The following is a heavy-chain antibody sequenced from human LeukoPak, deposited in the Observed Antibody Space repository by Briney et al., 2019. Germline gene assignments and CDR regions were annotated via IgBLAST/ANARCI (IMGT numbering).Heavy chain of an antibody. Sequence: ASVKVSCKASGYTFTGYYMHWVRQAPGQGLEWMGWINPNSGGTNYAQKFRGRVTMTRDTSISTAYMELSRLRSDDTAVYYCARDPIDSSGYYVFDPWGQGTLVTVSS. D-gene: IGHD3-22*01. J-gene: IGHJ5*02. CDR2: INPNSGGT. V-gene: IGHV1-2*02. CDR3: ARDPIDSSGYYVFDP. CDR1: GYTFTGYY.